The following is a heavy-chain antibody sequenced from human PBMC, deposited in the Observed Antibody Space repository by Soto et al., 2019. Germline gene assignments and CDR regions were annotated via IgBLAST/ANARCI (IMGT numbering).Heavy chain of an antibody. Sequence: EVQLLESGGGLVQPGGSRRLSCATSGFTVSNYAMSWVRQAPGKGLEWVSGISGSGGSSYYAGSVKGRFTISRDNSKNTLNLQMDSLRAEDTAVYYCAKKSTDSSGYSDYWGQGTVVTVSS. D-gene: IGHD2-2*01. CDR3: AKKSTDSSGYSDY. CDR2: ISGSGGSS. J-gene: IGHJ4*02. CDR1: GFTVSNYA. V-gene: IGHV3-23*01.